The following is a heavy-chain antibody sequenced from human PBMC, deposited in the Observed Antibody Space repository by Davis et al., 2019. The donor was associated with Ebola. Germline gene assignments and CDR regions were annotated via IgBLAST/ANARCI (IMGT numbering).Heavy chain of an antibody. Sequence: GESLKISCAASGFTFSSYGMHWVRQAPGKGLEWVAFIRYDGSNKYYADSVKGRFTISRDNSKHTLYLQMNRLRAEDTAVYYCAKYTPGIDYWGQGTLVTVSS. CDR2: IRYDGSNK. CDR1: GFTFSSYG. V-gene: IGHV3-30*02. CDR3: AKYTPGIDY. J-gene: IGHJ4*02. D-gene: IGHD2-2*02.